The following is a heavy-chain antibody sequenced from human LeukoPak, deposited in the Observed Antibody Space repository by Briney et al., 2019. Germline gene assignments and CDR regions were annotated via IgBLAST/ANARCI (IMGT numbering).Heavy chain of an antibody. Sequence: GSLRLSCAASGFTFSSYWMSWVRQAPGKGLEWVANIKQDGSEKYYVDSVKGRFTISRDNAKNSLYLQMNSLRAEDTAVYYCAGDPLWFGGWYFDYWGQGTLVTVSS. J-gene: IGHJ4*02. V-gene: IGHV3-7*03. CDR2: IKQDGSEK. CDR1: GFTFSSYW. CDR3: AGDPLWFGGWYFDY. D-gene: IGHD3-10*01.